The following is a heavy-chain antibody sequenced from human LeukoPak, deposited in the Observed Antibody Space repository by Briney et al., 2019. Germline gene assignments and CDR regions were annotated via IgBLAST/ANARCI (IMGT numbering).Heavy chain of an antibody. V-gene: IGHV3-48*03. CDR3: ARVSVRRFDY. J-gene: IGHJ4*02. Sequence: PGGSLRLSCAASGFTFSDYEMNWVRQAPGEGLEWVSYISNRDYTTDYADSVKGRFTISRDNAKNSLYLQMNSLRAEDTAVYYCARVSVRRFDYWGQGTLVTVSS. CDR1: GFTFSDYE. CDR2: ISNRDYTT.